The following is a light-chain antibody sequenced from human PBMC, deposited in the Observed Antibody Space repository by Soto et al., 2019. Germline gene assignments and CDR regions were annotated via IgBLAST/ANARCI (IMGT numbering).Light chain of an antibody. J-gene: IGKJ4*01. CDR3: QQRSNWLLP. Sequence: EIVLTQSPATLSLSPGAGATLSCRASQSVSRYLAWYQQKPGQAPRLRIDDASTRATGIPARFRGRGSGTDFTLTICSLETEDFAVYYCQQRSNWLLPFGGGTKVDIK. V-gene: IGKV3-11*01. CDR1: QSVSRY. CDR2: DAS.